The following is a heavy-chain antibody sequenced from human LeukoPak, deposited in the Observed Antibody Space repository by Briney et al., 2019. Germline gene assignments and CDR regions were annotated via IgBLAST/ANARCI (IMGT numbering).Heavy chain of an antibody. V-gene: IGHV3-64*01. D-gene: IGHD1-26*01. Sequence: GGSLRLSCAASGFTFSSYAMHWVRQAPGKGLEYVSAISSNGGSTYYANSVKGRFTISRDNSKNTLYLQMGSLRAEDMAVYYCARWRELRLDYWGQGTLVTVSS. J-gene: IGHJ4*02. CDR2: ISSNGGST. CDR1: GFTFSSYA. CDR3: ARWRELRLDY.